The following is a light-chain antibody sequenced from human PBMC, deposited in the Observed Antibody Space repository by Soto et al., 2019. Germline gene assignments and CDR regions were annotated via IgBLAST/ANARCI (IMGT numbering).Light chain of an antibody. CDR1: QSISNW. J-gene: IGKJ1*01. Sequence: DIQMTQSPSTLSASVGDRVTITCRASQSISNWLAWYQQKPGKAPKLLIFKASTLESGVPARFSGSGSGTEFTLNFSSLQHDDFATYHCQQYDTYPRTFGQGTKVDIK. CDR3: QQYDTYPRT. V-gene: IGKV1-5*03. CDR2: KAS.